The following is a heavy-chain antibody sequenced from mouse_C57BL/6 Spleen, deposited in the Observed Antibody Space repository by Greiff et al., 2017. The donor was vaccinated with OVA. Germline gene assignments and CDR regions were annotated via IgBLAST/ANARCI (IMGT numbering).Heavy chain of an antibody. CDR3: TGSYYDSFDY. V-gene: IGHV6-3*01. D-gene: IGHD2-4*01. CDR1: GFTFSNYW. J-gene: IGHJ2*01. Sequence: EVMLVESGGGLVQPGGSMKLSCVASGFTFSNYWMNWVRQSPEKGLEWVAQLRLKSDNYATHYAESVKGRFTSSRDDSKSSVYLQMNYLRAEDTGIYYCTGSYYDSFDYWGQGTTLAVSS. CDR2: LRLKSDNYAT.